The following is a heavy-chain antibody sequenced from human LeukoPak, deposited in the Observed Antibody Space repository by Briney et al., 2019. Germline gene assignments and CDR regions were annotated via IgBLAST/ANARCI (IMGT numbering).Heavy chain of an antibody. J-gene: IGHJ6*02. CDR2: IYYSGST. Sequence: SETLSLTCTVSGGSITSYYWSWIRQSPGKGLEWIGNIYYSGSTNYNPSLKSRVTISVDTSKNQFSLKLSSVTAADTAVYFCAKGHYDILTGSPMVYGMDVWGQGTTVTVSS. D-gene: IGHD3-9*01. V-gene: IGHV4-59*12. CDR3: AKGHYDILTGSPMVYGMDV. CDR1: GGSITSYY.